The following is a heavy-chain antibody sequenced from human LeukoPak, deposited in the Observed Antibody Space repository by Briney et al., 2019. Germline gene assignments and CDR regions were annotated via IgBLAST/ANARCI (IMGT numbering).Heavy chain of an antibody. Sequence: VGSLRLSCAASGFTFSSYYMSWVRQAPGNGLEWVANIKEDGSERYYKDSVKGRFTISRDNAKNSVYLQMDSLRAEDTAVYYCAIDLSWFGDPWGQGTLVTVSS. J-gene: IGHJ5*02. D-gene: IGHD3-10*01. CDR1: GFTFSSYY. V-gene: IGHV3-7*01. CDR2: IKEDGSER. CDR3: AIDLSWFGDP.